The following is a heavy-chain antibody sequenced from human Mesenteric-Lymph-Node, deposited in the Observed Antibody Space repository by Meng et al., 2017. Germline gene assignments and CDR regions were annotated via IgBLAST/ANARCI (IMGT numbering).Heavy chain of an antibody. J-gene: IGHJ4*02. Sequence: EVQLVESGGGLVKPGGSLRFSCAASGFTFISYSMNWFRQAPGKGLEWVSSISSSSSYIYYADSVKGRFTISRDNAKNSLYLQMNSLRAEDTAVYYCARNVRLRDGYNSDYWGQGTLVTVSS. V-gene: IGHV3-21*01. CDR3: ARNVRLRDGYNSDY. CDR2: ISSSSSYI. CDR1: GFTFISYS. D-gene: IGHD5-24*01.